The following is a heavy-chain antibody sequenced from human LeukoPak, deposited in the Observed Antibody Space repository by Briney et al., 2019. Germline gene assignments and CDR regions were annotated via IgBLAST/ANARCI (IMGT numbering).Heavy chain of an antibody. J-gene: IGHJ4*02. V-gene: IGHV3-48*01. CDR3: ARALPYYDSSGY. Sequence: GGSLRLSCAASGFTFSTHDVNWVRQAPGKGLEWVSYISSSSSTIYYADSVKGRFTISRDNAKNSLYLQMNSLRAEDTAVYYCARALPYYDSSGYWGQGTLVTVSS. CDR2: ISSSSSTI. D-gene: IGHD3-22*01. CDR1: GFTFSTHD.